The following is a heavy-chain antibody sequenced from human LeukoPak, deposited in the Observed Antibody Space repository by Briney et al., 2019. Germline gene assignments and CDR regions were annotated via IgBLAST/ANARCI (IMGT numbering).Heavy chain of an antibody. J-gene: IGHJ5*02. CDR1: GYTFTSYG. CDR2: ISAYNGNT. Sequence: ASVKVSCRASGYTFTSYGISWVRQAPGQGLEWMGWISAYNGNTNYAQKLQGRITTTTDTSTSTAYMKLRSLRSDDTAVYYCPRDRNSWYFFYWEGGNSLDPWGQGTLVTVSS. D-gene: IGHD6-13*01. V-gene: IGHV1-18*01. CDR3: PRDRNSWYFFYWEGGNSLDP.